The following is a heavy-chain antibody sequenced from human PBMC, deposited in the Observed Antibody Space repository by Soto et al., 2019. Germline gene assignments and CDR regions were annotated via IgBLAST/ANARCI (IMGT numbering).Heavy chain of an antibody. Sequence: EVQLVESEGGLVQPGGSLRLSCAASGFTFSYYWMHWVRQAPGQGLVWVSRIHSDGSSTTYADSVKGRFTISRDNAKNTLYLQMHSLRAEDTAVYYCARGDRGAFDLWGPGTMVTVSS. CDR2: IHSDGSST. CDR3: ARGDRGAFDL. CDR1: GFTFSYYW. J-gene: IGHJ3*01. V-gene: IGHV3-74*01. D-gene: IGHD2-21*02.